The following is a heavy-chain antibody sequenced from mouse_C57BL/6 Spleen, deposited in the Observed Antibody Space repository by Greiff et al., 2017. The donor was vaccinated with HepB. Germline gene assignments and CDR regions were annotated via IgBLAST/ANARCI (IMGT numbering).Heavy chain of an antibody. CDR3: ARYYYGSSYCAMDY. V-gene: IGHV5-6*01. CDR2: ISSGGSYT. CDR1: GFTFSSYG. J-gene: IGHJ4*01. Sequence: EVQLVESGGDLVKPGGSLKLSCAASGFTFSSYGMSWVRQTPDKRLEWVATISSGGSYTYYPDSVKGRFTISRDNAKNTLYLQMSSLKSEDTAMYYCARYYYGSSYCAMDYWGQGTSVTVSS. D-gene: IGHD1-1*01.